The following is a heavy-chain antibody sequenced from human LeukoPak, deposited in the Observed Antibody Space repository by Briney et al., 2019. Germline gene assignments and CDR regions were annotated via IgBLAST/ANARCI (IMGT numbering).Heavy chain of an antibody. D-gene: IGHD2-2*01. Sequence: GGSLRLSCAASGFTFSSYTMNWVRQAPGKGLEWVSSISSGSDYIYYADSVRGRFTISRDNAKNSLYLQMNSLRAEDTAVCYCARVSRKGVVPAAIGLYFQHWGQGTLVTVSS. CDR3: ARVSRKGVVPAAIGLYFQH. J-gene: IGHJ1*01. CDR1: GFTFSSYT. V-gene: IGHV3-21*01. CDR2: ISSGSDYI.